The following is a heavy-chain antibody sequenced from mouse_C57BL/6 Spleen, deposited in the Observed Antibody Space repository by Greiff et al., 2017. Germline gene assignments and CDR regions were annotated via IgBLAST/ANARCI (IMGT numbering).Heavy chain of an antibody. J-gene: IGHJ2*01. D-gene: IGHD3-2*02. CDR1: GYTFTSYW. V-gene: IGHV1-53*01. CDR2: INPSNGGT. CDR3: ARNSAAQAGYFDY. Sequence: QVQLQQPGTELVKPGASVKLSCKASGYTFTSYWMHWVKQRPGQGLEWIGNINPSNGGTNYNEQFKSKATLTVDKSSSTAYMQLSSLTSEDSAVYYLARNSAAQAGYFDYWGPGTTLTVSS.